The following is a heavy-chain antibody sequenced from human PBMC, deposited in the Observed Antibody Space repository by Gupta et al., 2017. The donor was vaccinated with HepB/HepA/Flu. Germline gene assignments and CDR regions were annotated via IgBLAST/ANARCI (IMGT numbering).Heavy chain of an antibody. D-gene: IGHD5-18*01. Sequence: EVQLVESGGDLVKPAVSLRLSCAASQLIKDYAMPWHRKSPGKGLEWVSGIYEDGRRGYADSVRGRFTISRYNTKNSVLLQINSLRAEDAALYFCTKDIQPGGTDDRGQGTTVIVSS. CDR1: QLIKDYA. CDR2: IYEDGRR. J-gene: IGHJ6*02. V-gene: IGHV3-9*01. CDR3: TKDIQPGGTDD.